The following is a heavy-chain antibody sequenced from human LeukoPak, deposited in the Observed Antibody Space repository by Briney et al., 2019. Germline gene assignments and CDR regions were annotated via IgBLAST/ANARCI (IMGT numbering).Heavy chain of an antibody. CDR2: IYYSEST. Sequence: SETLSLTCIVSGDSISSTTYYWGWIRQSPGKGLEWIASIYYSESTYYNPSLQSRVTISVDTSNNQFSLKLSSVTAADTAVYYCAVTYYYDSTGYSHFDYWGQGILVTVSS. J-gene: IGHJ4*02. CDR3: AVTYYYDSTGYSHFDY. D-gene: IGHD3-22*01. CDR1: GDSISSTTYY. V-gene: IGHV4-39*01.